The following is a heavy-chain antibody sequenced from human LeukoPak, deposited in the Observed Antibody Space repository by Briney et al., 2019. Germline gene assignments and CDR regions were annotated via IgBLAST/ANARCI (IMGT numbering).Heavy chain of an antibody. CDR1: GFTFSSYS. D-gene: IGHD2-2*02. CDR3: ARAEGDCSSTSCYSDAFDI. V-gene: IGHV3-21*01. J-gene: IGHJ3*02. CDR2: ISSSSSYI. Sequence: GGSLRFSCAASGFTFSSYSMNWVRQAPGKGLEWVSSISSSSSYIYYADSVKGRFTISRDNAKNSLYLQMNSLRAEDTAVYYCARAEGDCSSTSCYSDAFDIWGQGTMVTVSS.